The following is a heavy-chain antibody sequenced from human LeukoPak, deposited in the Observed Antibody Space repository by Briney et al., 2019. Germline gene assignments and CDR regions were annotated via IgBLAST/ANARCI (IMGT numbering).Heavy chain of an antibody. CDR1: GYTFTSYG. J-gene: IGHJ4*02. CDR2: ISAYNGNT. D-gene: IGHD6-6*01. V-gene: IGHV1-18*01. CDR3: ARSRGSIAARRGDVGDY. Sequence: ASVKVSCKASGYTFTSYGISWVRQAPGQGLEWLGWISAYNGNTNYAQKLQGRVTMTTDTSTSTAYMELRSLRSDDTAVYYCARSRGSIAARRGDVGDYWGQGTLVTVSS.